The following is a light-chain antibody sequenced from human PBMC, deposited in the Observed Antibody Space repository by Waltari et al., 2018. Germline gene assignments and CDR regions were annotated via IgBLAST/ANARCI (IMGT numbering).Light chain of an antibody. Sequence: DIVMTQSPLSLPVTPVEPASISCRSSQSLLHSNGYYYLHWYLQKPGQSPQLLIHLGSNRASGVPDRFSGSGSGTDFTLKISRVEAEDVGVYYCMQALQTPLTFSGGTKVEIK. V-gene: IGKV2-28*01. CDR3: MQALQTPLT. J-gene: IGKJ4*01. CDR2: LGS. CDR1: QSLLHSNGYYY.